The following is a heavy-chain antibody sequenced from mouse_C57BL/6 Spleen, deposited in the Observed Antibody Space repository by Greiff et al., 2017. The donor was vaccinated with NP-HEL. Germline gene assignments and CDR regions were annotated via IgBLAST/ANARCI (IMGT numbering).Heavy chain of an antibody. V-gene: IGHV5-17*01. D-gene: IGHD3-2*02. CDR1: GFTFSDYG. CDR3: ARGDSSGYSFAY. CDR2: ISSGSSTI. J-gene: IGHJ3*01. Sequence: EVKVVESGGGLVKPGGSLKLSCAASGFTFSDYGMHWVRQAPEKGLEWVAYISSGSSTIYYADTVKGRFTISRDNAKNTLFLQMTSLRSEDTAMYYCARGDSSGYSFAYWGQGTLVTVSA.